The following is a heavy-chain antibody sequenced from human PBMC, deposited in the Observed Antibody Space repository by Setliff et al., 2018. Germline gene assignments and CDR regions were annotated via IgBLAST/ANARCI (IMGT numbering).Heavy chain of an antibody. CDR1: GFFFRSYE. J-gene: IGHJ4*02. CDR3: ARSINGYQQRYDI. D-gene: IGHD3-22*01. CDR2: INSGGTKI. V-gene: IGHV3-48*03. Sequence: PGGSLRLSCAASGFFFRSYEMNWVRQTPGKGLEWVSYINSGGTKIYYADSVEGRFTISRDNGKNSLFLQMNSVRVDDTAVYYCARSINGYQQRYDIWGQGALVTVSS.